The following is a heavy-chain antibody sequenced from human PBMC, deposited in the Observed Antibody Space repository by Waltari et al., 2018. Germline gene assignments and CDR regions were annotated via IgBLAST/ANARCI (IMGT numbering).Heavy chain of an antibody. J-gene: IGHJ4*02. D-gene: IGHD6-13*01. CDR2: IIYSGXT. CDR3: ARLGCIAAAGTPSCFDY. Sequence: QLQLQESGPGLVKPSENLSLTCTVSGGSFSSCDYYWGWIRQPPGKGLEWLGGIIYSGXTYSNPSLKSRVXISVDTSKNQFSLKLXSVTAADTVVYYCARLGCIAAAGTPSCFDYWGQGTLVSVSS. CDR1: GGSFSSCDYY. V-gene: IGHV4-39*07.